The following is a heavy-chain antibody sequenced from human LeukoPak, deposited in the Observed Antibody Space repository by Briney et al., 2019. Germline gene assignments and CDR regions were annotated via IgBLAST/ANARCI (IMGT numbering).Heavy chain of an antibody. CDR1: GFTFSNYA. CDR3: AKGLWGAYYYGMDV. V-gene: IGHV3-23*01. J-gene: IGHJ6*02. Sequence: PGGSLRLSCAASGFTFSNYAMSWVRQAPGKGLEWVSVISGSGATTDYADSVMGRFTISRDNSKNTLYLQLDSLRAEDTAVYLCAKGLWGAYYYGMDVWGQGTTVTVSS. D-gene: IGHD3-16*01. CDR2: ISGSGATT.